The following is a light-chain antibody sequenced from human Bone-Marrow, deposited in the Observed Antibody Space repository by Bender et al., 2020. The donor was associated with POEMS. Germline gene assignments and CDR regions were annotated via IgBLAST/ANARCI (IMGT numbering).Light chain of an antibody. V-gene: IGLV2-23*02. CDR2: EVV. CDR1: SSDVGGFDL. J-gene: IGLJ2*01. CDR3: SSIRHGGTLV. Sequence: QSALTQPASVSHSPGLSVTISCTGTSSDVGGFDLVSWYQQLPGKAPKLIIYEVVQRPSWISRRFAGSKSGNTASLTISGLLPEDECDYYCSSIRHGGTLVFGGGTKVIV.